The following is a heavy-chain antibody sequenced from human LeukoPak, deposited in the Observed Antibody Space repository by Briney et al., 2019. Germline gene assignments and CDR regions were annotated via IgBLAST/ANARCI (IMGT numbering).Heavy chain of an antibody. CDR3: ARHLRGQWPVFDP. Sequence: GESLKISCKDSGYSFTSYWIGWVRQLPGKGLEWMGIIYPGDSDTRYSPSFQGQVTISADKSISTAYLQWSSLKASDTAMYYCARHLRGQWPVFDPWGQGTLVTVSS. J-gene: IGHJ5*02. V-gene: IGHV5-51*01. CDR1: GYSFTSYW. CDR2: IYPGDSDT. D-gene: IGHD6-19*01.